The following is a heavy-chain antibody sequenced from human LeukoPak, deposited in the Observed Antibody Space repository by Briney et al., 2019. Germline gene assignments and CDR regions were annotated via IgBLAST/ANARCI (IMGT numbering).Heavy chain of an antibody. Sequence: PGGSLRLSCAASGFTFDDYGMSWVRQAPGKGLEWVSDINWNGGSTGYADSVKGRFTISRDNAKNSLYLQMNSLRAEDTALYHCARGVTFSYGMDVWGQGTSVTVSS. D-gene: IGHD2/OR15-2a*01. CDR3: ARGVTFSYGMDV. V-gene: IGHV3-20*01. J-gene: IGHJ6*02. CDR1: GFTFDDYG. CDR2: INWNGGST.